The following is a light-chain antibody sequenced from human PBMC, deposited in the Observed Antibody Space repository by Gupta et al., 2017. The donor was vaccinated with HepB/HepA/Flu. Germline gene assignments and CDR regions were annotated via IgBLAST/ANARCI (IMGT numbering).Light chain of an antibody. CDR1: QDVKVW. CDR2: PAS. Sequence: IHMTQSPSSVSGSVGDRVTISCRASQDVKVWVAWYQQKPGRAPKLLIYPASSLQSGVPSRFSGRGSGTDFTLTISDLQPDDVATYYYQHINSVALSFGGGTKLQIK. V-gene: IGKV1-12*01. CDR3: QHINSVALS. J-gene: IGKJ4*01.